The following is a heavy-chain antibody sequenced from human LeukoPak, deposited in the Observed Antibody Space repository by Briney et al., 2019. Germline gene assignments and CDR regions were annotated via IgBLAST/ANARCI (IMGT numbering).Heavy chain of an antibody. CDR3: ARGGLSSGLSYYYYYMDV. CDR1: GGTFSSYA. D-gene: IGHD6-19*01. V-gene: IGHV1-69*04. J-gene: IGHJ6*03. Sequence: SVNVSCKASGGTFSSYAISWVRQAPGQGLEWMGRIIPILGVANYAQKFQGRVTITADKSTSTAYMELSSLRSEDTAVYYCARGGLSSGLSYYYYYMDVWGKGTTVTVSS. CDR2: IIPILGVA.